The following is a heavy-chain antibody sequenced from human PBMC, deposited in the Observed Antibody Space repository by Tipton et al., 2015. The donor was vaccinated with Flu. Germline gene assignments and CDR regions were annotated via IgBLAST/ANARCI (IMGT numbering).Heavy chain of an antibody. V-gene: IGHV4-59*12. Sequence: TLSLTCTVSGGSITNYYWSWIRQPPGKGLEFIGYIYYTGSASYNPSLYSRVTMSVDTSKNQFSLKMSSVTAADTAVYYCARFSVRGESDYWGQGTLVTVSS. CDR3: ARFSVRGESDY. D-gene: IGHD3-10*01. CDR2: IYYTGSA. J-gene: IGHJ4*02. CDR1: GGSITNYY.